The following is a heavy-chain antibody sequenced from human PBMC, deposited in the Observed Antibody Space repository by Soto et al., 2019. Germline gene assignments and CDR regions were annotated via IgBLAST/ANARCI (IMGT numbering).Heavy chain of an antibody. D-gene: IGHD3-22*01. V-gene: IGHV3-23*01. CDR1: GFTFSSYA. CDR3: AKAPYDSGGYLTWSAP. J-gene: IGHJ5*02. CDR2: ISGSGGST. Sequence: PGGSLRLSYAASGFTFSSYAMSWVRQAPGKGLEWVSAISGSGGSTYYADSVKGRFTISRDNSKNTLYLQMNSLRAEDTAVYYCAKAPYDSGGYLTWSAPGGQGPLVTVSS.